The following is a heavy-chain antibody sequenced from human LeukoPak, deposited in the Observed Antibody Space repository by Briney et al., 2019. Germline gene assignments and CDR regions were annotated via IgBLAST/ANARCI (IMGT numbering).Heavy chain of an antibody. CDR3: VRDSSGWLNYFDY. CDR2: ISSSGSTI. D-gene: IGHD6-19*01. V-gene: IGHV3-11*01. Sequence: GGSLRLSCAASGFTFSDYYMSWIRQAPGKGLEWVSYISSSGSTIYYADSVKGRFTISRDNAKNSLYLQMNSLRAEDTAVYYCVRDSSGWLNYFDYWGQGTLVTVSS. J-gene: IGHJ4*02. CDR1: GFTFSDYY.